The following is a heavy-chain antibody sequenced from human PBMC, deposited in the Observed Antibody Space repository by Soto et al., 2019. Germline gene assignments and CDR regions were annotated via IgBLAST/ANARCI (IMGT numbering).Heavy chain of an antibody. CDR3: ARDEYYYDSSGYYRFDY. CDR2: ISAYNGNT. CDR1: GYTFTSYG. J-gene: IGHJ4*02. Sequence: QVQLVQSGAEVKKPGASVKVSCKASGYTFTSYGISWVRQAPGQGLEWMGWISAYNGNTNYAQKLQGRVTMTTDTATSTAYMELRSLRSDDTAVYYCARDEYYYDSSGYYRFDYWGQGTLVTVSS. V-gene: IGHV1-18*01. D-gene: IGHD3-22*01.